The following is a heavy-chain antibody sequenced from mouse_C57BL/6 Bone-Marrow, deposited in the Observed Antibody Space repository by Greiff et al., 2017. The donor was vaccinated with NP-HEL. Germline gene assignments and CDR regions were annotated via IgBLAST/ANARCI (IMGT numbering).Heavy chain of an antibody. CDR1: GYAFSSSW. CDR2: IYPGDGDT. CDR3: AIDYYSDD. Sequence: QVQLQQSGPELVKPGASVKISCKASGYAFSSSWMNWVKQRPGKGLEWIGRIYPGDGDTTYNGKFKGKATLTADKSSSTAYMQLSSLTSEDSAVYCSAIDYYSDDWGQGTTLTVSS. J-gene: IGHJ2*01. V-gene: IGHV1-82*01.